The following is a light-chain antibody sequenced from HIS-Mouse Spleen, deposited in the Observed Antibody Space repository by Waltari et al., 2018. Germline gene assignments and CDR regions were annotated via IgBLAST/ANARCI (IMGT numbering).Light chain of an antibody. V-gene: IGLV3-1*01. J-gene: IGLJ2*01. Sequence: SYELTQLPSVSVSPGQTASITCSGDKLGDKYACWYQQKPGQSPVLVIYQDSKRPSGIPGRFSGSNPGNTATLTISGTQAMDEADYYCQAWDSSTAVVFGGGTKLTVL. CDR3: QAWDSSTAVV. CDR2: QDS. CDR1: KLGDKY.